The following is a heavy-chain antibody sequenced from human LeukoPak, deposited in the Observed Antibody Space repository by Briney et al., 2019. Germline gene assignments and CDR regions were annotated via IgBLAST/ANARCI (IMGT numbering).Heavy chain of an antibody. CDR2: SSYDGIKD. J-gene: IGHJ4*02. CDR3: AKGSGYSRGWYYFHF. Sequence: PGRSLRLSCAASGFTFSSYGMHWVRQAPGKGLEWVAVSSYDGIKDYYADSVKGRFTISRDNSNNTLYLQMNSLSSEDTAVYYCAKGSGYSRGWYYFHFWGQGAVVSVSS. V-gene: IGHV3-30*18. D-gene: IGHD6-19*01. CDR1: GFTFSSYG.